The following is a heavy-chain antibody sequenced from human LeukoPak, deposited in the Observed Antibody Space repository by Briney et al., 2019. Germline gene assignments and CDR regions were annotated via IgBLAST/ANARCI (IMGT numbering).Heavy chain of an antibody. CDR2: IWYDGSIQ. D-gene: IGHD2-15*01. Sequence: GGSLRLSCAASGFTFSSYGMHWVRQAPGKGLEWVAAIWYDGSIQYYADSVKGRFTISRDNSKNTLYLQMDSLRAEDTAVYYCARAGYCSGGSCYRSDYWGQGTLVSVSS. CDR1: GFTFSSYG. J-gene: IGHJ4*02. CDR3: ARAGYCSGGSCYRSDY. V-gene: IGHV3-33*01.